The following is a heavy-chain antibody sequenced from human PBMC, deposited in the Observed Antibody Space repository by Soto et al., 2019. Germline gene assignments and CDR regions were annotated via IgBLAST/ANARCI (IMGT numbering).Heavy chain of an antibody. D-gene: IGHD4-17*01. J-gene: IGHJ4*02. CDR3: AHSPDYGDYERRLIYFDY. V-gene: IGHV2-5*02. CDR2: IYWDDDK. Sequence: QITLKEAGPPLGNPTQTLTLTCTFSGFSLSTSGVGVGWIRQPPGKALEGLALIYWDDDKRYSPSLKSRLTITKDTSKNQVVLTMTNMDPVDTATYYCAHSPDYGDYERRLIYFDYWGQGTLVTVSS. CDR1: GFSLSTSGVG.